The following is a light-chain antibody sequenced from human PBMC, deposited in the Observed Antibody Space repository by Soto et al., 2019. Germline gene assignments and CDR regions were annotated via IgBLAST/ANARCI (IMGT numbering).Light chain of an antibody. CDR3: SSYTGSSNLG. CDR1: SSDVGGYNY. Sequence: QSALTQPPSASGSPGQSVTISCTGTSSDVGGYNYVSWYQQHPGKAPKLMIYEVSKRPSGVPDRFSGSKSGNTASLTVSGLQAEDEADYYCSSYTGSSNLGFGGVTKLTVL. V-gene: IGLV2-8*01. J-gene: IGLJ3*02. CDR2: EVS.